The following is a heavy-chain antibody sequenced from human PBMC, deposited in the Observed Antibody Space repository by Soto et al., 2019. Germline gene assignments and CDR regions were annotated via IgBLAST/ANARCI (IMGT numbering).Heavy chain of an antibody. CDR2: IYYSGST. Sequence: QVQLQESGPGLVKPSQTLSLTCTVSGGSISSGDYYWSWIRQPPGKGLEWIGYIYYSGSTYYNPSLKSRVTISVDTSKNQFSMKLSSVTAADTAVYYCARQKRGGLCSSTNCYIGIDVWGQGTTVTVSS. V-gene: IGHV4-30-4*01. J-gene: IGHJ6*02. CDR3: ARQKRGGLCSSTNCYIGIDV. D-gene: IGHD2-2*01. CDR1: GGSISSGDYY.